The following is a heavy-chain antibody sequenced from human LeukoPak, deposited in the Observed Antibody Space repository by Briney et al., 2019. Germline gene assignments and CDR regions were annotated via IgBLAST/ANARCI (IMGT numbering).Heavy chain of an antibody. CDR1: VFTFSSYG. V-gene: IGHV3-30*02. Sequence: PGGSLRLSCAASVFTFSSYGMHSVRQAPGKGLGWVTFIRYDGSNKYYADSVKGRFTISRDNSKNTLYLQMNSLTAEDTAVYYCASRGWNYYYYMDVWGKGTTVTVSS. CDR3: ASRGWNYYYYMDV. CDR2: IRYDGSNK. D-gene: IGHD3-10*01. J-gene: IGHJ6*03.